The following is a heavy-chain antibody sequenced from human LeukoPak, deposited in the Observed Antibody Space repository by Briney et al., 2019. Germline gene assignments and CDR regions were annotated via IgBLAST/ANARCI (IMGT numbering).Heavy chain of an antibody. V-gene: IGHV3-33*06. J-gene: IGHJ4*02. Sequence: GGSLRLSCAASGFTFSSYGMHWVRQAPGKGLEWVAVIWYDGSNKYYADSVKGRFTISRDNSKNTLYLQMNSLRAEDTAVYYCAKSTVVVVAAHYFDYWGQGTLVTVSS. CDR3: AKSTVVVVAAHYFDY. CDR1: GFTFSSYG. CDR2: IWYDGSNK. D-gene: IGHD2-15*01.